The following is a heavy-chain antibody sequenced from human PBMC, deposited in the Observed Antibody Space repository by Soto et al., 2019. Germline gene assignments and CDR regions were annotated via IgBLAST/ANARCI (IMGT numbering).Heavy chain of an antibody. J-gene: IGHJ4*02. V-gene: IGHV5-51*01. CDR3: XRVXXXXTXCYVWFLQGFFDS. D-gene: IGHD2-2*01. CDR2: IYPGDSDT. CDR1: GYSFTNYW. Sequence: GESLKISCRGSGYSFTNYWIGWVRQMPGKGLEWMGIIYPGDSDTRYSPSFQGQVTIPADXXXXXXXXXXXXXXASDXXXXXXXRVXXXXTXCYVWFLQGFFDSWGQGTLVTVSS.